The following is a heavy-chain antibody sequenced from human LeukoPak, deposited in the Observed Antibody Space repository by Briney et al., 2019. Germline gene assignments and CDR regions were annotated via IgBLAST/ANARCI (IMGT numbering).Heavy chain of an antibody. D-gene: IGHD6-13*01. CDR1: GFTVSSNY. Sequence: PGGSLRLSCAASGFTVSSNYMSWVRQAPGKGPEWVSVIYSGGSTYYADSVKGRFTISRDNSKNTLYLQMNSLRAEDTAVYYCARESSSSWSQRGWFDPWGQGTLVTVSS. CDR3: ARESSSSWSQRGWFDP. CDR2: IYSGGST. J-gene: IGHJ5*02. V-gene: IGHV3-66*01.